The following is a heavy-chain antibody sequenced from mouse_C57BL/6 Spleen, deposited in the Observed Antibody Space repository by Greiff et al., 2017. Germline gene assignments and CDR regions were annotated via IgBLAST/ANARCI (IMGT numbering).Heavy chain of an antibody. V-gene: IGHV1-81*01. CDR1: GFTFTSYG. D-gene: IGHD1-1*01. CDR3: ARSAGSSYGNYCDD. CDR2: IYPRSGNT. Sequence: VQLQQSGAELARPGASVKLSCKASGFTFTSYGISWVKQRTGQGLEWIGEIYPRSGNTYSNEQFKGKATLTADKSSSTAYMELRSLTAEDSAVYFCARSAGSSYGNYCDDWGQGTTLTVSS. J-gene: IGHJ2*01.